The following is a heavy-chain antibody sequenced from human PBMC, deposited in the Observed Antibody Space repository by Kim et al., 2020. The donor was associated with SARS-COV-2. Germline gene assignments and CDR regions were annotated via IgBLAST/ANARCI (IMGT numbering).Heavy chain of an antibody. Sequence: GVSLRLSCAASGFTFSSYAMSWVRQAPGKGLEWVSAISGSGGSTYYADSVKGRFTISRDNSKNTLYLQMNSLRAEDTAVYYCAKDRVGGGGPLDYWGQGTLVTVSS. V-gene: IGHV3-23*01. J-gene: IGHJ4*02. CDR3: AKDRVGGGGPLDY. CDR2: ISGSGGST. D-gene: IGHD2-15*01. CDR1: GFTFSSYA.